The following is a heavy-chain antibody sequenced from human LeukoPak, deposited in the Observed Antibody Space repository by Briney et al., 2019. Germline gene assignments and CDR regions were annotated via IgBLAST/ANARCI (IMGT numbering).Heavy chain of an antibody. D-gene: IGHD3-22*01. CDR1: GFXVSSNY. V-gene: IGHV3-66*01. CDR2: IYSGGRT. Sequence: GGSLRLSCAVSGFXVSSNYITWVRQAPGKGLEWVSVIYSGGRTYYADSVKGRFTTSRDNSKNTLYLQMNSLRAEDTAVYYRARAPDGYEAFDIWGQGTMVTVSS. CDR3: ARAPDGYEAFDI. J-gene: IGHJ3*02.